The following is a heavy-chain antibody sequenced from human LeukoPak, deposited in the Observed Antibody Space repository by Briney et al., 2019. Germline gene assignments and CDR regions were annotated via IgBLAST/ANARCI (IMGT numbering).Heavy chain of an antibody. Sequence: SGGSLRLSCAASGFTFSVYGMHWVRQAPGKGLEWVAFIYYDGSIEYYVDPVKGRFTISRDNSKNTLFLQLNNLRAEDTAVYYCARDFTDDRTYYYDSSTGGAFDIWGQGTMVTVSS. J-gene: IGHJ3*02. CDR1: GFTFSVYG. D-gene: IGHD3-22*01. V-gene: IGHV3-33*01. CDR2: IYYDGSIE. CDR3: ARDFTDDRTYYYDSSTGGAFDI.